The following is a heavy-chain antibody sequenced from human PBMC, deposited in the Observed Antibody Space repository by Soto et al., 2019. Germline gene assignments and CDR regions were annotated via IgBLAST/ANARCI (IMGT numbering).Heavy chain of an antibody. CDR3: ARVDSYSSGNGENWFEP. Sequence: SVXVSFKSALGTFSIYASICFLQAPGQGLDWIGGIIPIFVTANYAQKFQGRVTITADESTSTAYMELSSLRSEDTAVYYCARVDSYSSGNGENWFEPWGQGTLVNVYS. CDR1: LGTFSIYA. CDR2: IIPIFVTA. J-gene: IGHJ5*02. D-gene: IGHD6-19*01. V-gene: IGHV1-69*01.